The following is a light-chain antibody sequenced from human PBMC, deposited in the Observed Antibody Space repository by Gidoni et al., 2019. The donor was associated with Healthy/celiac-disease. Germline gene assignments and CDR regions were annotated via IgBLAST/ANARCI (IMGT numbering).Light chain of an antibody. CDR1: QSISSW. CDR2: AAS. J-gene: IGKJ3*01. Sequence: DIQMTQSPSSVSASVGDRVTITCRASQSISSWLAWYQQKPGKATKLLIYAASSLQSGVPSRFSGSGSRTDFTLNISSLQPEDFATYYCQQANSFPLTFGPGTKVDIK. V-gene: IGKV1-12*01. CDR3: QQANSFPLT.